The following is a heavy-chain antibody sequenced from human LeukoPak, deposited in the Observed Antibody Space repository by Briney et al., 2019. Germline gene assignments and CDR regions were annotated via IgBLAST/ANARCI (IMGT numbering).Heavy chain of an antibody. CDR2: INPKNAGT. D-gene: IGHD6-13*01. CDR3: ARILYISAAPGGFDY. Sequence: ASGNVSCKASGYTFTGHYIHWVRQAPGQGLEWMGWINPKNAGTNYAQKFQGRVTVTRDMSTGTAYMELSSLRSDDTAVYYCARILYISAAPGGFDYWGQGTLVAVS. CDR1: GYTFTGHY. J-gene: IGHJ4*02. V-gene: IGHV1-2*02.